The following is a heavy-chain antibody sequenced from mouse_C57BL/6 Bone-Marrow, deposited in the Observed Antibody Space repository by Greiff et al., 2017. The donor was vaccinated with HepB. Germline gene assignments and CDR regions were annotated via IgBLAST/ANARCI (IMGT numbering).Heavy chain of an antibody. D-gene: IGHD3-2*02. CDR2: INPNNGVT. CDR3: ARLDSSGYYFDY. V-gene: IGHV1-26*01. Sequence: EVQLQQSGPELVKPGASVKISCKASGYTFTDYYMNWVKQSHGKSLEWIGDINPNNGVTSYNQKFKGKATLTVDKSSSTAYMELRSLTSEDSAVYYCARLDSSGYYFDYWGQGTTLTVSS. J-gene: IGHJ2*01. CDR1: GYTFTDYY.